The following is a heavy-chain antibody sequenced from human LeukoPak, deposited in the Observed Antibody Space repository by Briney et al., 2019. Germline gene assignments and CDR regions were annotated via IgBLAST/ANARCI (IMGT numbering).Heavy chain of an antibody. J-gene: IGHJ4*02. CDR2: INPNSGGT. CDR3: ARPPYYYYSSGYPFDY. CDR1: GYTFTGYY. D-gene: IGHD3-22*01. V-gene: IGHV1-2*02. Sequence: GASVKVSCKASGYTFTGYYMRWVRQAPGQGLEWMGWINPNSGGTNYAQKFQGRVTMTRDTSISTAYMELSRLRSDDTAVYYCARPPYYYYSSGYPFDYWGQGTLVTVSS.